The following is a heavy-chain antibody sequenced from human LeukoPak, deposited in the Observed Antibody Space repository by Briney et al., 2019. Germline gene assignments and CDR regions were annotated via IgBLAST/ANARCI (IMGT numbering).Heavy chain of an antibody. CDR1: GGSISNYY. J-gene: IGHJ4*02. Sequence: RTSETLSLTCTVSGGSISNYYWGWIRQPPGKGLEWIGSIYYSGSTYYNPSLKSRVTISVDTSKNQFSLKLSSVTAADTAVYYCARSPNSSGYYWDYWGQGTLVTVSS. V-gene: IGHV4-39*01. CDR2: IYYSGST. CDR3: ARSPNSSGYYWDY. D-gene: IGHD3-22*01.